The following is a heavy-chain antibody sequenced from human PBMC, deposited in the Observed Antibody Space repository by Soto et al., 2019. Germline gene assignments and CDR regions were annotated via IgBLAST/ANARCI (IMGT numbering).Heavy chain of an antibody. D-gene: IGHD1-1*01. CDR3: ARDLTISSTDGPLDP. Sequence: SETLSLTCTVSGGSMSRYYWTWIRQPPGKGLEWIGNIHYTGSTNYNPSLKSRVTILLGTSTSQFSLKVSCVTAADTAVYYCARDLTISSTDGPLDPWGHGSLVTVSS. V-gene: IGHV4-59*01. CDR2: IHYTGST. CDR1: GGSMSRYY. J-gene: IGHJ5*02.